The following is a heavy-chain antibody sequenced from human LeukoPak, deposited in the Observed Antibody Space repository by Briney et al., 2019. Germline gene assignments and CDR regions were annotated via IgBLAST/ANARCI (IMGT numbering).Heavy chain of an antibody. CDR3: AKDNLRNYYDSSGHFDY. CDR1: GFTFSSYA. CDR2: ISGSGGST. J-gene: IGHJ4*02. V-gene: IGHV3-23*01. D-gene: IGHD3-22*01. Sequence: PGGSLRLSCAASGFTFSSYAMSWVRQAPGKGLEWVSAISGSGGSTYYADSVKGRFTISRDNSKNTLYLQMNSLRAEDTAVYYCAKDNLRNYYDSSGHFDYWGQGTLVTVSS.